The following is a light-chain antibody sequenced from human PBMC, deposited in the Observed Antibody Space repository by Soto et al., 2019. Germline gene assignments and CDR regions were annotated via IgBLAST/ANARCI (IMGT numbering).Light chain of an antibody. CDR1: SSNIGAGFD. Sequence: QSALTQSPSVSGAPGQRVSISCTGTSSNIGAGFDVHWYQQLPGTAPKLLTYGNNNRPSGVPDRFSGSKSGTSASLAITGLQAEDEVDYYCQSYDSSLSGGSVFGTGTKLTVL. J-gene: IGLJ1*01. CDR2: GNN. V-gene: IGLV1-40*01. CDR3: QSYDSSLSGGSV.